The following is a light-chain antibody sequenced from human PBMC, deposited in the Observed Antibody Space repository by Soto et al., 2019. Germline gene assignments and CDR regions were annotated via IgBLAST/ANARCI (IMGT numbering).Light chain of an antibody. CDR2: ATS. Sequence: IQLTQSPSSLSASVGDRVTITCRASQTIRNCLNWYQQEPGKTPKVLIYATSSLQSWVPSRFSGSGSGTDFTLTICSLQPEDFATYYCQQSCTTPTFGGGTKVEIK. V-gene: IGKV1-39*01. CDR1: QTIRNC. CDR3: QQSCTTPT. J-gene: IGKJ4*01.